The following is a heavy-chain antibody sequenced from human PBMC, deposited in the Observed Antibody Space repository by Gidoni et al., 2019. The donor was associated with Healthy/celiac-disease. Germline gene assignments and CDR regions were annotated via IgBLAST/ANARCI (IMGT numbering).Heavy chain of an antibody. CDR3: AKSMPLELGSKAIPYYFDY. D-gene: IGHD2-2*01. J-gene: IGHJ4*02. CDR1: GFTFRSYV. Sequence: QVQLVESGGGVVQPGRSLRLSCAASGFTFRSYVMHWVRQAPGKGLEWVAVISYDGSNKYYADSVKGRFTISRDNSKNTLYLQMNSLRAEDTAGYYCAKSMPLELGSKAIPYYFDYWGQGTLVTVSS. V-gene: IGHV3-30*18. CDR2: ISYDGSNK.